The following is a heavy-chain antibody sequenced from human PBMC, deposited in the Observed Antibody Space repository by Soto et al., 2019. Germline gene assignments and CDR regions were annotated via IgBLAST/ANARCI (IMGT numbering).Heavy chain of an antibody. Sequence: GGSLRLSCAASGFTFDDYAMHWVRQAPGKGLEWVSGISWNSGSIGYADSVKGRFTISRDNAKNSLYLQMNSLRAEDTALYYCAKALGVAGKSSEYFQHWGQGTLVTVSS. J-gene: IGHJ1*01. D-gene: IGHD6-19*01. CDR3: AKALGVAGKSSEYFQH. CDR2: ISWNSGSI. V-gene: IGHV3-9*01. CDR1: GFTFDDYA.